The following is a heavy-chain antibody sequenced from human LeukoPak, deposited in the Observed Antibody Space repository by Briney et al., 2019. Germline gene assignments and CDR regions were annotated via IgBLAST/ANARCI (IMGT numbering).Heavy chain of an antibody. CDR2: ISAYNGDT. Sequence: ASVKVSCKASGYTFTSSGMSWVRQAPGQGLEWMGWISAYNGDTNYAQKLQGRVTMTTNTSTSTAYMELRSLRSDDTAVYYCARVGPTLGTVVILWDWFDPWGQGTLVTVSS. J-gene: IGHJ5*02. CDR1: GYTFTSSG. V-gene: IGHV1-18*01. CDR3: ARVGPTLGTVVILWDWFDP. D-gene: IGHD3-22*01.